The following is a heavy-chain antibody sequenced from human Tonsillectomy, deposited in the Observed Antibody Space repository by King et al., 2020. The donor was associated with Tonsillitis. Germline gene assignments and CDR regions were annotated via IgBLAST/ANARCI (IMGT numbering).Heavy chain of an antibody. CDR3: AKAWYNSGWCVGFAS. V-gene: IGHV3-9*01. CDR2: ISWNSTSI. J-gene: IGHJ4*02. Sequence: VQLVESGGGLVQPGRSLRLSCTASGFTFDDYAMHWVRQGPGKGMEWVAGISWNSTSINYAGSVKGRFTVSRDNAKKSLFLQMTSLRSEDTAFYYCAKAWYNSGWCVGFASWGPGTLVTVSS. CDR1: GFTFDDYA. D-gene: IGHD6-19*01.